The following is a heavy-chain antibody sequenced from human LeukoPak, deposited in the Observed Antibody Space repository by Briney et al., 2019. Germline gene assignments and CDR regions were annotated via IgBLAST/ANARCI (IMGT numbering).Heavy chain of an antibody. CDR2: IYYSGST. Sequence: SETLSLTCTVSGGSISSYYWSWIRQPPGKGLEWIGSIYYSGSTYYNPSLKSRVTISVDTSKNQFSLKLSSVTAADTAVYYCARVRRGNWNDWGQGTLVTVSS. D-gene: IGHD1-1*01. CDR1: GGSISSYY. CDR3: ARVRRGNWND. V-gene: IGHV4-39*07. J-gene: IGHJ4*02.